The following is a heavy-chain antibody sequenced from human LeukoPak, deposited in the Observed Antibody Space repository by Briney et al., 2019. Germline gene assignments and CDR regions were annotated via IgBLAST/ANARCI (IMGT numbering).Heavy chain of an antibody. J-gene: IGHJ4*02. CDR3: ARGVAVAGR. D-gene: IGHD6-19*01. CDR2: ISSGGGTI. CDR1: GFTFSSYG. V-gene: IGHV3-48*03. Sequence: PGGSLRLSCADSGFTFSSYGMNWVRQAPGKGLEWVSYISSGGGTIYYADSVKGRFTISRDNAKNSLYLQMNSLRAEDTAVYYCARGVAVAGRWGQGTLVTVSS.